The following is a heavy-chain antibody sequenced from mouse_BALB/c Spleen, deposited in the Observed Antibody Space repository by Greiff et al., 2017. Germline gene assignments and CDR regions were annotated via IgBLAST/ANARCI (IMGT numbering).Heavy chain of an antibody. D-gene: IGHD2-13*01. CDR3: ARTVTSAMDY. Sequence: DVMLVESGGGLVQPGGSRKLSCAASGFTFSSFGMHWVRQAPEKGLEWVAYISSGSSTIYYADTVKGRFTISRDNPKNTLFLQMTSLRSEDTAMYYCARTVTSAMDYWGQGTSVTVSS. V-gene: IGHV5-17*02. J-gene: IGHJ4*01. CDR1: GFTFSSFG. CDR2: ISSGSSTI.